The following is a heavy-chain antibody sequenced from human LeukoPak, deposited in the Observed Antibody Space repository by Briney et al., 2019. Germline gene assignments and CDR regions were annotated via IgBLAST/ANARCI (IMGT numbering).Heavy chain of an antibody. CDR2: IIIRSIYI. V-gene: IGHV3-21*01. Sequence: GGSLRLSCAASGFTFSSYSMNWVRQAPGKGLEWVSSIIIRSIYIYYADSVKGRFTISRDNAKNSLFLQMNSLRAEDTAVYYCARVGYSSGWYGWFDPWGQGTLVTVSS. J-gene: IGHJ5*02. CDR3: ARVGYSSGWYGWFDP. CDR1: GFTFSSYS. D-gene: IGHD6-19*01.